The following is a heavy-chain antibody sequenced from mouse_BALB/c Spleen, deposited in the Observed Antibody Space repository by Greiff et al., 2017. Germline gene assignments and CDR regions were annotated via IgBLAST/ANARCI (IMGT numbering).Heavy chain of an antibody. CDR1: GFTFSSFG. D-gene: IGHD2-5*01. J-gene: IGHJ4*01. CDR3: ARWSNYPYAMDY. CDR2: ISSGSSTI. Sequence: DVQLVESGGGLVQPGGSRKLSCAASGFTFSSFGMHWVRQAPEKGLEWVAYISSGSSTIYYADTVKGRFTISRDNPKNTLFLQMTSLRSEDTAMYYCARWSNYPYAMDYWGQGTSVTVSS. V-gene: IGHV5-17*02.